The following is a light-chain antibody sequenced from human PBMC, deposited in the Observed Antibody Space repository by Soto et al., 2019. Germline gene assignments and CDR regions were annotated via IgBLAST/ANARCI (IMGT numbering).Light chain of an antibody. V-gene: IGKV1-5*03. J-gene: IGKJ4*01. CDR3: QQYNSYLLT. Sequence: DIQMTQSPSTLSASVGDRVTITCRASQSISSWLAWYQQKPGKAPKILIYKASSLESVVPSRFSGSGSGTEFTLTISSLQPDAVATYYCQQYNSYLLTFCGGNKGEIK. CDR2: KAS. CDR1: QSISSW.